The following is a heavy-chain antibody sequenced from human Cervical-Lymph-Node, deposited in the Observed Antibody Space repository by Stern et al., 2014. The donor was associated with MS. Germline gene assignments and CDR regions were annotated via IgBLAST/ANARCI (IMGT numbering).Heavy chain of an antibody. D-gene: IGHD5-24*01. J-gene: IGHJ4*02. CDR2: VITLFGTS. V-gene: IGHV1-69*01. CDR1: GGTFSTHA. Sequence: QVQLVQSGAEVRKPGSSVRVSCKASGGTFSTHAFSWVRQAPGQGLEWLGGVITLFGTSHYAQNFQGRLTIFADESTSTAYMELTSLTSEDTAVYYCATDGEMTTIGLQYWGQGALVTVSS. CDR3: ATDGEMTTIGLQY.